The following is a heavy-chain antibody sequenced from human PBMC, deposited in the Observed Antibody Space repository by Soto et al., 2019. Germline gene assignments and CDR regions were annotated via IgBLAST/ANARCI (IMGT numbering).Heavy chain of an antibody. D-gene: IGHD3-10*01. CDR1: GDSVSSNSAA. Sequence: SQTLSLTCAISGDSVSSNSAAWNWIRQSPSRGVEWLGRTYYKSKWNNDYALSVKSRITXXXDXXXXXFSLHXYSVTPEDTAVYYCTGINWFRGMDVWGQGTPVTVSS. CDR3: TGINWFRGMDV. J-gene: IGHJ6*02. V-gene: IGHV6-1*01. CDR2: TYYKSKWNN.